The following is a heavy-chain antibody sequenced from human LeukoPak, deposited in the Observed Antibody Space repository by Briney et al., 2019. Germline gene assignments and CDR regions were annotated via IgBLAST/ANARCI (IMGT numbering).Heavy chain of an antibody. CDR1: GGSISGYY. CDR3: ARHRYTSSSSYFDF. V-gene: IGHV4-59*08. Sequence: SETLSLTCTVSGGSISGYYWTWIRQPPGKGLEWIGYIYSSGSTNYNPSLKSRATISVDTSKNQFSLRLSSVTAADTAVYYCARHRYTSSSSYFDFWGQGTLVTVSS. D-gene: IGHD6-6*01. CDR2: IYSSGST. J-gene: IGHJ4*02.